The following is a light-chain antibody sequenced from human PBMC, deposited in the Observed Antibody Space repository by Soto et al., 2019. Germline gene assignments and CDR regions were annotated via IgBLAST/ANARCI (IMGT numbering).Light chain of an antibody. Sequence: QSVLTQPSSASGIPGQRVTISCSGNNSNIESNYVYWYQQLPGTAPKLLIYRNNQRPSGVPDRFSGSKSGTSASLAISGLRSEDEADYYCAAWDDNLSVVAFGGGTKVTVL. V-gene: IGLV1-47*01. CDR2: RNN. CDR3: AAWDDNLSVVA. CDR1: NSNIESNY. J-gene: IGLJ2*01.